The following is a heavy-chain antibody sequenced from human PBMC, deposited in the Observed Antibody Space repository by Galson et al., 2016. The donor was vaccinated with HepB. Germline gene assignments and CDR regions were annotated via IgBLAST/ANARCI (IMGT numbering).Heavy chain of an antibody. J-gene: IGHJ6*02. CDR1: NFTFTTHG. CDR2: ISHDSGKT. CDR3: ARGLRWYGTPMDV. Sequence: SVKVSCKASNFTFTTHGITWVRQAPGRGPEWMGWISHDSGKTDHAPKVQDRLIMTTDTSTNTAYMELRGLISDDTAVYYCARGLRWYGTPMDVWGQGTTVTV. D-gene: IGHD6-13*01. V-gene: IGHV1-18*01.